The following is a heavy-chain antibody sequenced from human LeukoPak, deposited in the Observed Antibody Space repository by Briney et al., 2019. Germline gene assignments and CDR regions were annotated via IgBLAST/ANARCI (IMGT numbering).Heavy chain of an antibody. V-gene: IGHV1-2*02. Sequence: ASVKVSCKASGYTFTGYYMHWVRQAPGQGLEWMGWINPNSGGTNYAQKFQGRVTMTRDTSISTAYMELSRLRSDDTAVHYCARDIAARTYNFDYWGQGTLVTVSS. CDR2: INPNSGGT. J-gene: IGHJ4*02. CDR3: ARDIAARTYNFDY. D-gene: IGHD6-6*01. CDR1: GYTFTGYY.